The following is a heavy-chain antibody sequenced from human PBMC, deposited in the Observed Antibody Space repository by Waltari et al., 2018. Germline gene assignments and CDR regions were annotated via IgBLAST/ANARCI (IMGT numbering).Heavy chain of an antibody. CDR2: IWYNGSNK. CDR3: AKEGSGWVSLDY. CDR1: GFTFSSYG. Sequence: QVQLVESGGGVVQPGRSLRLSCAASGFTFSSYGIPWVRQAPGKGLEWVAVIWYNGSNKFYADSVKGRFTISRDNSKNTLYLQMNSLRAEDTAVYYCAKEGSGWVSLDYWGQGTLVTVSS. D-gene: IGHD6-19*01. V-gene: IGHV3-33*06. J-gene: IGHJ4*02.